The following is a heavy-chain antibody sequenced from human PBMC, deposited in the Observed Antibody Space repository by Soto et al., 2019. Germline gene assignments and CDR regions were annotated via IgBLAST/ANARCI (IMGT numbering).Heavy chain of an antibody. Sequence: GGSLRLSCASSGFTFHTYWMGGVGQAPGKGLEWVANITEDVSEKYYVDCLKCRVTISKDNARNWLYLQMRSLRAEETEVYYCARGATTAMVRGVVYCGQGTLVS. CDR1: GFTFHTYW. J-gene: IGHJ4*02. D-gene: IGHD3-10*01. V-gene: IGHV3-7*01. CDR2: ITEDVSEK. CDR3: ARGATTAMVRGVVY.